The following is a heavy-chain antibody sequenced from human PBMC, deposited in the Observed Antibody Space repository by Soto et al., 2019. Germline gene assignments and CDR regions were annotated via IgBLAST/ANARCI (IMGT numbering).Heavy chain of an antibody. CDR3: ARTYSSGWYGGDYYFDY. Sequence: TSETLSLTCTVSGGSISSYYWSWIRQPPGKGLEWIGYIYYSGSTNYNPSLKSRVTISVDTSKNQFSLKLSSVTAADTAVYYCARTYSSGWYGGDYYFDYWGQGTLVTVSS. CDR1: GGSISSYY. D-gene: IGHD6-19*01. J-gene: IGHJ4*02. CDR2: IYYSGST. V-gene: IGHV4-59*01.